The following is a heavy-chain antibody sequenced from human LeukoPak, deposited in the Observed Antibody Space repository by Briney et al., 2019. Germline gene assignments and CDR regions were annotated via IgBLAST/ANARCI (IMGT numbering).Heavy chain of an antibody. J-gene: IGHJ6*03. CDR1: GVSFSAYY. V-gene: IGHV4-34*01. CDR3: ARGYLDDRDDYYYYYMDV. CDR2: INHSGST. Sequence: SETLSLTCAVYGVSFSAYYWSWLRQPPGKGLEWIGEINHSGSTNYSPSLKSRLTISVDTSKNQFSLKLSSVTAADTAVYYCARGYLDDRDDYYYYYMDVWGKGTTVTVSS.